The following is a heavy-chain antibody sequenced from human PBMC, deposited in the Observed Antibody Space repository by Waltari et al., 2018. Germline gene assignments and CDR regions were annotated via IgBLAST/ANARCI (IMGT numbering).Heavy chain of an antibody. CDR3: AKAHWDYGNYYYYYMDG. CDR1: GFTFNSYA. CDR2: ISGNGVSR. J-gene: IGHJ6*03. V-gene: IGHV3-23*04. Sequence: EVQLVESGGGLVQPGGSLSLSCAASGFTFNSYAMNCVRQAPGEGPEWVSTISGNGVSRYYADSVEGRFTISRDNSRNTVYLQMSSLRAEDTAIYYCAKAHWDYGNYYYYYMDGWGNGTTVIVSS. D-gene: IGHD1-7*01.